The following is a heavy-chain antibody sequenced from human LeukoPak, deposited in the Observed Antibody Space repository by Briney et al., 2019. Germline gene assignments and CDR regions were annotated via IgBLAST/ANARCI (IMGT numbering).Heavy chain of an antibody. CDR2: VYHSGT. V-gene: IGHV4-38-2*02. J-gene: IGHJ5*01. CDR1: GYSIGSGHY. D-gene: IGHD6-25*01. CDR3: AKSSGGGGHDS. Sequence: KPSETLSLTCTVSGYSIGSGHYWAWIRQPPGKGLEWIGCVYHSGTYYKSSLTSRVTISMDTSKNQFPLKLTSVTAADSAFYYCAKSSGGGGHDSWGQGTLVTVSS.